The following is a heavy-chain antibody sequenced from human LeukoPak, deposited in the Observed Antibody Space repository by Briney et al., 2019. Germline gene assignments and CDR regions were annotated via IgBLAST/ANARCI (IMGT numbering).Heavy chain of an antibody. Sequence: SQTLSLTCTVSGGSISSDGYYWSWVRQPPGKALEWIGYISHSGTPYYTPSLKSRVTISVDRSKNQFSLRLTSVTAADTAVYYCATKEVLAFHIWGQGTMVTVSS. V-gene: IGHV4-30-2*01. J-gene: IGHJ3*02. CDR2: ISHSGTP. CDR1: GGSISSDGYY. CDR3: ATKEVLAFHI. D-gene: IGHD4-23*01.